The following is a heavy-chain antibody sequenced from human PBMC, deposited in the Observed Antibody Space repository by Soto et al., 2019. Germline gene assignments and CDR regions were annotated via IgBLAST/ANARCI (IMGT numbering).Heavy chain of an antibody. D-gene: IGHD3-3*02. CDR2: IYTGGNT. V-gene: IGHV4-4*07. J-gene: IGHJ4*02. Sequence: QLQESGPGLVKPSETLSLTCNVSGRSMISYYWSWIRQPAGKGLEWIGRIYTGGNTNYNPSLKSRVTMSVDTSKSQFALSLTSVTAADPAVYYCAREGDDRHFFFDSWGQGTLVTVSS. CDR1: GRSMISYY. CDR3: AREGDDRHFFFDS.